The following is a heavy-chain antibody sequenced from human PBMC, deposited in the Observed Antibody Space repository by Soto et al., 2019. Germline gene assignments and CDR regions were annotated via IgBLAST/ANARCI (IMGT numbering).Heavy chain of an antibody. D-gene: IGHD1-26*01. CDR2: ISYDGSNK. Sequence: GVSLRLSCAASGFTFSSYAMHWVRQAPGKGLEWVAVISYDGSNKYYADSVKGRFTISRDNSKNTLYLQMNSLRAEDTAVYYCARDRESWDYFD. V-gene: IGHV3-30-3*01. J-gene: IGHJ4*01. CDR3: ARDRESWDYFD. CDR1: GFTFSSYA.